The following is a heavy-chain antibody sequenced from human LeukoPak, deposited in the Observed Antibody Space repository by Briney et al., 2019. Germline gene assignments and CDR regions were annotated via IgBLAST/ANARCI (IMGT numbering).Heavy chain of an antibody. CDR3: ARGVVGAFDI. Sequence: TGGSLRLSCAASGFTFSSYSMNWVRQAPGKGLEWVSSISSSSSYIYYADSVKGRFTISRDNAKNSLYLQMNSLRAGDTAVYYCARGVVGAFDIWGQGTMVTVSS. D-gene: IGHD2-8*01. CDR2: ISSSSSYI. J-gene: IGHJ3*02. V-gene: IGHV3-21*01. CDR1: GFTFSSYS.